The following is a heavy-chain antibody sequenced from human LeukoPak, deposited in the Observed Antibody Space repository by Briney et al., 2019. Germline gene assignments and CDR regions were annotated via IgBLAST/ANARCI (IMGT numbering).Heavy chain of an antibody. J-gene: IGHJ2*01. CDR3: ARGVSSGWYGDEYWYFDL. D-gene: IGHD6-19*01. Sequence: PGGSLRLSCAASGFTFSSYWMHWVRQAPGKGLVWVSRINSDGSGTSYADSVKGRFTISRDNAKNTLYLQMNSLRAEDTAVYYCARGVSSGWYGDEYWYFDLWGRGTLVTVSS. CDR1: GFTFSSYW. V-gene: IGHV3-74*01. CDR2: INSDGSGT.